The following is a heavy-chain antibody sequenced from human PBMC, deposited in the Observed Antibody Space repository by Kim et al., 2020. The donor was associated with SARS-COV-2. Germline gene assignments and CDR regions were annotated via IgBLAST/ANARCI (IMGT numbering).Heavy chain of an antibody. CDR1: GGSISSSSSF. Sequence: ETLSLTCTVSGGSISSSSSFWGWIRQPPGKGLEWIGSIHYSGSTYYNPSLKSRVTIFVDTSKNQFSLKLSSMTAADTAVYYCARRTYQLPHYTYYYGLDVWGQGTTVTVSS. CDR2: IHYSGST. CDR3: ARRTYQLPHYTYYYGLDV. J-gene: IGHJ6*02. D-gene: IGHD2-2*01. V-gene: IGHV4-39*01.